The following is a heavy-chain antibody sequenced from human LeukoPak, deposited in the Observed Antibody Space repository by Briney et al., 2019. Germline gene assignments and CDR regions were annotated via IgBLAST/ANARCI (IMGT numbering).Heavy chain of an antibody. CDR2: IKQDGSEK. D-gene: IGHD3-3*01. V-gene: IGHV3-7*01. CDR3: ARERTTIFGVVIHYYYYYYMDV. J-gene: IGHJ6*03. CDR1: GLTFSSYW. Sequence: GRSLRLSCAASGLTFSSYWMSWVRQAPGKGLEWVANIKQDGSEKYYVDSVKGRFTISRDNAKNSLYLQMNSLRAEDTAVYYCARERTTIFGVVIHYYYYYYMDVWGKGTTVTVSS.